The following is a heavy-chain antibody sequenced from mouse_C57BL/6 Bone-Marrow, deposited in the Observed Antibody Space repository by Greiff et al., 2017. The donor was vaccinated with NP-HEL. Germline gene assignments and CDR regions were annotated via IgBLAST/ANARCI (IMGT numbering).Heavy chain of an antibody. CDR3: ERPCSPDD. V-gene: IGHV1-82*01. D-gene: IGHD1-1*01. Sequence: VQLQQSGPELVKPGASVKISCKASGYAFSSSWLNWVKQRPGKGLEWIGRIYPGDGDTNYNGKFKGKATLTADKSSSTAYMQLSSLTSEDSAVYCCERPCSPDDWGQGTTLTVSS. J-gene: IGHJ2*01. CDR1: GYAFSSSW. CDR2: IYPGDGDT.